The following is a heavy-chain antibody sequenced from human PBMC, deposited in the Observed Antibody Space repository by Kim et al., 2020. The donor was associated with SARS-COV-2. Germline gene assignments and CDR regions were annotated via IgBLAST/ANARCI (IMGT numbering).Heavy chain of an antibody. CDR2: IFYSWST. J-gene: IGHJ4*01. D-gene: IGHD3-3*01. CDR1: GGSISTSSYY. CDR3: GGLPNYDFWSKNYF. Sequence: SETLSLTCTVSGGSISTSSYYWGWIRQPPGKGLEWIGSIFYSWSTYYNPSLKSRVTMSVDTSKNQFSLKLSSVAAADTAVYYCGGLPNYDFWSKNYF. V-gene: IGHV4-39*01.